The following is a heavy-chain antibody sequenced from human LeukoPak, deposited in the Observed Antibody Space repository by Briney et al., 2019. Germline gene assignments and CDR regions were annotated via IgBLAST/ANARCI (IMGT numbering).Heavy chain of an antibody. CDR2: IYYSGST. CDR1: GGSISSSTYY. V-gene: IGHV4-39*02. D-gene: IGHD6-13*01. CDR3: ARDFGYSSSWYEDWFDP. J-gene: IGHJ5*02. Sequence: PSETLSLTCTVSGGSISSSTYYWDWIRQPPGKGLEWIGSIYYSGSTYYNPSLKSRVTISVDTSKNQFSLKLSSVTAADTAVYYCARDFGYSSSWYEDWFDPWGQGTLVTVSS.